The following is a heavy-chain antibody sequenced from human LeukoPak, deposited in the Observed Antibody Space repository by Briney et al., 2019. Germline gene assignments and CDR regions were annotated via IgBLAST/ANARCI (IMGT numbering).Heavy chain of an antibody. V-gene: IGHV5-51*01. CDR3: ARHLSGYSYDY. CDR1: GFTFSSYW. D-gene: IGHD5-18*01. CDR2: IYPGDSDT. Sequence: GESLKISCKGSGFTFSSYWIAWVRQMPGKGLEWMGIIYPGDSDTRYSPSFQGQVTLSADKSISTAYLQWSSLKASDTAMYFCARHLSGYSYDYWGKGTLVTVSS. J-gene: IGHJ4*02.